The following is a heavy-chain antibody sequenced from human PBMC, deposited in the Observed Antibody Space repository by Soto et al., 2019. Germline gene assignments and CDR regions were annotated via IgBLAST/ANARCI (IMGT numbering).Heavy chain of an antibody. Sequence: SETLSLTCTVSGDSISSRSHYWGWLRQPPRKGLEWIGNIFYSGTTYYNPSLKNRITISVDTSKSQFSLRLSSVTAADTAVYYCARGPSAATFDDWGQGTLVPVYS. CDR2: IFYSGTT. CDR1: GDSISSRSHY. D-gene: IGHD6-13*01. V-gene: IGHV4-39*01. CDR3: ARGPSAATFDD. J-gene: IGHJ4*02.